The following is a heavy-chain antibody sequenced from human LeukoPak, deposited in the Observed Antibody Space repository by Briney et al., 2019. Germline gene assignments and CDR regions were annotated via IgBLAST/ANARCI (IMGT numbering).Heavy chain of an antibody. D-gene: IGHD3-10*01. J-gene: IGHJ5*02. Sequence: SVKVSCKASGGTFNSYAISWVRQAPGQGLEWMGGIIPIFGTANYAQKFQGRVTITADESTSTAYMELSSLRSEDTAVYYCARDRGSGSYYTPYNWFDPWGQGTLVTVSS. CDR2: IIPIFGTA. V-gene: IGHV1-69*13. CDR3: ARDRGSGSYYTPYNWFDP. CDR1: GGTFNSYA.